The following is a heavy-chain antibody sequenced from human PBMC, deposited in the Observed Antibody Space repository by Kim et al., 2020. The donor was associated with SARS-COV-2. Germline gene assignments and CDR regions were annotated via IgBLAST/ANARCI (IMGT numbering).Heavy chain of an antibody. J-gene: IGHJ4*02. Sequence: SETLSLTCTVSGGSISSYYWSWIRQPPGKGLEWIGYIYYSGSTNYNPSLKSRVTISVDTSKNQFSLKLSSVTAADTAVYYCARLDYDILTGFDYWGQGTLVTVSS. CDR3: ARLDYDILTGFDY. V-gene: IGHV4-59*08. CDR1: GGSISSYY. D-gene: IGHD3-9*01. CDR2: IYYSGST.